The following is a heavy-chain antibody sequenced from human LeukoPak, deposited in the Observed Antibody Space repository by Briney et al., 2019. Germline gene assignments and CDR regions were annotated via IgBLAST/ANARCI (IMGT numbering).Heavy chain of an antibody. Sequence: GGSLRLSCAASEFTFSTYCMHWVRQAPGKGLVWVSRIDSDGTNTDYADSVKGRFTISRDNAKNTLYMQMNSLRVDDTAVYYCVREASGVSSSAFDVWDQGTMVTVSS. J-gene: IGHJ3*01. CDR2: IDSDGTNT. CDR1: EFTFSTYC. CDR3: VREASGVSSSAFDV. V-gene: IGHV3-74*01. D-gene: IGHD1-26*01.